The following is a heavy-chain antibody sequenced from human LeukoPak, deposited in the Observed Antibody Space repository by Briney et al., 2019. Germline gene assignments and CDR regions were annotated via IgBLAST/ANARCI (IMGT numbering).Heavy chain of an antibody. CDR2: INPNSGGA. D-gene: IGHD4-17*01. CDR3: ARDLNDYGDYYYYYYMDV. J-gene: IGHJ6*03. CDR1: GYTFTSYD. V-gene: IGHV1-2*02. Sequence: ASVKVSCKASGYTFTSYDINWVRQATGQGLEWMGWINPNSGGANYAQKFQGRVTMTRDTSISTAYMELSRLRSDDTAVYYCARDLNDYGDYYYYYYMDVWGKGTTVTVSS.